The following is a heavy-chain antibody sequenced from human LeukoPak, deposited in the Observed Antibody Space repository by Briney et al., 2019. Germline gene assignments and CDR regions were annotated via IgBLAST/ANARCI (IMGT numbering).Heavy chain of an antibody. CDR2: IASETYGGTA. V-gene: IGHV3-49*04. CDR1: GFTFGDYA. J-gene: IGHJ4*02. CDR3: TRDQTPYY. Sequence: PGGSLRLSCTASGFTFGDYAMTWVRQAPGKGLEWVGFIASETYGGTAEYAASVKGRFTISRDDSKSVAYLQMNSLKTEDTAVYYCTRDQTPYYWGQGTLVTVSS.